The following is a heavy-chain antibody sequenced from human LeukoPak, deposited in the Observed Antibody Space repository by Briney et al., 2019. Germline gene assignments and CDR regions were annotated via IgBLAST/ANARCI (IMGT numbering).Heavy chain of an antibody. CDR2: ISSSGSTI. CDR1: GFTFSSYE. V-gene: IGHV3-48*03. J-gene: IGHJ4*02. D-gene: IGHD2-2*01. Sequence: QPGGSLRLSCAASGFTFSSYEMNWVRQAPGKGLEWVSYISSSGSTIYYADSAKGRFTISRDNAKNSLYLQMNSLRAEDTAVYYCAVYPAAPHYFDYWGQGTLVTV. CDR3: AVYPAAPHYFDY.